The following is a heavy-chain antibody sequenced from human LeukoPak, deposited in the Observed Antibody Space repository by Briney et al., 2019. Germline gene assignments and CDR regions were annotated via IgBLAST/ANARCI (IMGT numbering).Heavy chain of an antibody. CDR2: ISYDGSNK. J-gene: IGHJ4*02. V-gene: IGHV3-30-3*01. CDR3: ASFRGVAS. CDR1: GFTFSSYA. D-gene: IGHD3-10*01. Sequence: PGGSLRLSCAASGFTFSSYAMHWVRQAPGKGLEWVAVISYDGSNKYYADSVKGRFTISRDNSKNTLNLQMNSLRAEDTAVYYCASFRGVASWGQGTLVTVSS.